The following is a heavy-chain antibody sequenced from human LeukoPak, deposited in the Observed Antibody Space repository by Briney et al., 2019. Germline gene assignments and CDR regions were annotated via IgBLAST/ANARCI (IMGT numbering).Heavy chain of an antibody. CDR1: GFTFSRHG. CDR3: ARDGGGYCGGD. CDR2: IWYDGSDK. D-gene: IGHD2-21*01. Sequence: PGGSLRLSCAASGFTFSRHGMHWVRQAPGKGLEWVAVIWYDGSDKYYADSVKGRFTISRDNSKNTLYLQLNSRRAEDTAVYYCARDGGGYCGGDWGQGTLVTVSS. J-gene: IGHJ4*02. V-gene: IGHV3-33*01.